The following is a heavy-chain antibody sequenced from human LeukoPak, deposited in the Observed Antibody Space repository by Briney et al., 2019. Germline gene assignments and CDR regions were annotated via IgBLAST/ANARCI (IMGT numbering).Heavy chain of an antibody. D-gene: IGHD5-12*01. Sequence: GGSLRLSCAASGFTFSDYYMSWIRQAPGKGLEWVSYISSSGSTIYYADSVKGRFTISRDNAKNSLYLQMNSLRAEDTAVYYCARVSGYATYNWFDPWGQGTLVTVSS. V-gene: IGHV3-11*01. CDR3: ARVSGYATYNWFDP. J-gene: IGHJ5*02. CDR2: ISSSGSTI. CDR1: GFTFSDYY.